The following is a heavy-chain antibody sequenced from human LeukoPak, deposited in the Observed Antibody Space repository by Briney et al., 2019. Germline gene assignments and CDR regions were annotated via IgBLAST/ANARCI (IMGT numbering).Heavy chain of an antibody. CDR3: TTDALEQWLVEGLDI. D-gene: IGHD6-19*01. Sequence: GGSLRLSCAASGFTFSNAWMSWVRQAPGKGLEWVGRIKSKTDGGTTDYAAPVKGRFTISRDDSKTTLYLQMNSLKTEDTAVYYCTTDALEQWLVEGLDIWGQGTMVTVSS. J-gene: IGHJ3*02. CDR2: IKSKTDGGTT. V-gene: IGHV3-15*01. CDR1: GFTFSNAW.